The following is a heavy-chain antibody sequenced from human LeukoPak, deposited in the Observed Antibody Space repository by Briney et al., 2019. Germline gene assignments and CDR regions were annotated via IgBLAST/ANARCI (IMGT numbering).Heavy chain of an antibody. V-gene: IGHV4-39*01. D-gene: IGHD6-13*01. Sequence: PSETLSLTCTVSGGSISSSSYYWGWIRQPPGKGLEWIGNIYYSGITYYNPSLKSRVTISVDTSKSQFSLRLSSVTAADTAVYYCARLTYSNNWYFRRGLDNWFDPWGQGTLVTVSS. J-gene: IGHJ5*02. CDR2: IYYSGIT. CDR3: ARLTYSNNWYFRRGLDNWFDP. CDR1: GGSISSSSYY.